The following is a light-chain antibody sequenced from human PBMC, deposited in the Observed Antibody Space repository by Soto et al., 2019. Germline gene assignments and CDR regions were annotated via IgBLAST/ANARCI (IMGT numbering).Light chain of an antibody. J-gene: IGKJ1*01. CDR2: RTS. CDR1: QSISSN. CDR3: QQYNNWPRT. Sequence: EIVMTQSPATLSVSPGEGATLSCRASQSISSNLAWYQQKPGQAPRLLMFRTSSRATGFPARFSGSGSGTEFNLTISSLQSEDFAVYYCQQYNNWPRTFGQGTKVDIK. V-gene: IGKV3-15*01.